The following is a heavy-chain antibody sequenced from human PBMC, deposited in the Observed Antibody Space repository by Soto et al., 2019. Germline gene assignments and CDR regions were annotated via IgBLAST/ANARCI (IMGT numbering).Heavy chain of an antibody. D-gene: IGHD2-2*01. J-gene: IGHJ6*02. CDR3: RSSTSCYDESCVDV. Sequence: PSETLSLTCAVSGYSFSSGNYWAWIRQPPGRGLEWSGSLYHIGSTHYNTSLKSRVTISVDTSKNHFSLELSSVTAADTAFYYCRSSTSCYDESCVDVWGQGTMVTVS. V-gene: IGHV4-38-2*01. CDR2: LYHIGST. CDR1: GYSFSSGNY.